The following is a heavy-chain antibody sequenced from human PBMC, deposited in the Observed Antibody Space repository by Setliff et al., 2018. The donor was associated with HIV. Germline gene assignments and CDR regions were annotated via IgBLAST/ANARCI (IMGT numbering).Heavy chain of an antibody. CDR1: GGSINSDNYY. D-gene: IGHD6-13*01. V-gene: IGHV4-39*01. Sequence: PSETLSLTCSVSGGSINSDNYYWGWIRQAPGKGLEWIGSIYYSGTTYYNPSLRGRVTISVDRSKNQLSLRLTSVTATDTAVYYCARLRTAPAGRLYPPGYWGQGTLVTVSS. J-gene: IGHJ4*02. CDR3: ARLRTAPAGRLYPPGY. CDR2: IYYSGTT.